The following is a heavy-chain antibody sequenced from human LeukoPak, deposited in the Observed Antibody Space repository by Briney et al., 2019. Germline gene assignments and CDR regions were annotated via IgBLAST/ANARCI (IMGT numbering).Heavy chain of an antibody. CDR1: GFPFSDYG. V-gene: IGHV3-30*03. CDR2: ISHDGNNK. CDR3: ARPYYDSSGFVY. J-gene: IGHJ4*02. D-gene: IGHD3-22*01. Sequence: GRSLRLSCAASGFPFSDYGMYWVRQAAGKGLEWLAVISHDGNNKYCADSVKVRITISRDNSMNTLYLQMNSLRAEDTAVYYCARPYYDSSGFVYWGQGTLVTVSS.